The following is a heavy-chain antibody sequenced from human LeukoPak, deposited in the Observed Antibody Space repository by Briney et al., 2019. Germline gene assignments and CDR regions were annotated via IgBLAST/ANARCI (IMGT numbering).Heavy chain of an antibody. CDR3: ARGARQQLDPNWIDP. D-gene: IGHD6-13*01. V-gene: IGHV4-38-2*01. CDR2: IYHSGAT. Sequence: SETLSLTCAVSTYSISSGYSLGWIRQSPGKGLEWIGSIYHSGATYYNPSLKSRVTISIDTSNNQFSLRLTSVTAADTAVYYCARGARQQLDPNWIDPWGQGTLVTVSS. CDR1: TYSISSGYS. J-gene: IGHJ5*02.